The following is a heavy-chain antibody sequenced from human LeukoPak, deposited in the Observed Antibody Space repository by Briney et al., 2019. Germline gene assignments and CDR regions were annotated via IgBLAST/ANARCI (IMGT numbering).Heavy chain of an antibody. CDR2: ISGSGGST. Sequence: PAGSLRFSCAASGFTFSTYAMSWVRQAPGQGLEWVSAISGSGGSTYYADSAKGRFTISRDNSKNTLYLQMSSLRAEDTAVYYCAKAAEQLVRCDYWGQGTLVTVSS. CDR1: GFTFSTYA. V-gene: IGHV3-23*01. J-gene: IGHJ4*02. D-gene: IGHD6-6*01. CDR3: AKAAEQLVRCDY.